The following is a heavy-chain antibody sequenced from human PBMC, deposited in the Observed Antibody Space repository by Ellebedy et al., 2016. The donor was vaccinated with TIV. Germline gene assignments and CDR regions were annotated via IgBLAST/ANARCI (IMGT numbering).Heavy chain of an antibody. D-gene: IGHD4-23*01. CDR1: GFTFDDYA. J-gene: IGHJ4*02. V-gene: IGHV3-9*03. Sequence: GGSLRLSXAASGFTFDDYAMHWVRQAPGKGLEWVSGISWNSGSIGYADSVKGRFTISRDNSKNTLYLQMGSLRAEDMAVYYCARLFTVVTPADYWGQGTLVTVSS. CDR2: ISWNSGSI. CDR3: ARLFTVVTPADY.